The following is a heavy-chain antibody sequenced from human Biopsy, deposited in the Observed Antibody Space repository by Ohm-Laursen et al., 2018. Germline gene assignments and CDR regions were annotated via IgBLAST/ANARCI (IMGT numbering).Heavy chain of an antibody. CDR3: ARNKPGSSSGSDFDY. J-gene: IGHJ4*02. CDR1: GFTFSRYA. V-gene: IGHV3-53*01. Sequence: GSLRLSCAASGFTFSRYAMSWVRQAPGMGLEWVSVIYSGDRPYYRESVRGRFTISRDNSKNTLYLQMNSLRADDTAVYYCARNKPGSSSGSDFDYWGQGTLVTVSS. D-gene: IGHD6-6*01. CDR2: IYSGDRP.